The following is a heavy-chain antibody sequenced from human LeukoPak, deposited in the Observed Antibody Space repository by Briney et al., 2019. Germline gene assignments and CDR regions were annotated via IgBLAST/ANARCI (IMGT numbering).Heavy chain of an antibody. J-gene: IGHJ4*02. D-gene: IGHD4-17*01. V-gene: IGHV3-7*01. CDR3: AVTTRSRAF. CDR1: GFTFSDYS. Sequence: GGSLRLSCAASGFTFSDYSMSWVRQDPGKGLAWVANIRQDGGDFNYVDSVKGRFTISRDNARNSLFLQMNNLRVEDTAVYYCAVTTRSRAFWGQGTLVTVSS. CDR2: IRQDGGDF.